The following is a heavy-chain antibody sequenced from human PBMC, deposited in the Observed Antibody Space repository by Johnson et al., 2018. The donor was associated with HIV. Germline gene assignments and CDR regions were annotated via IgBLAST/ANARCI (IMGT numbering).Heavy chain of an antibody. D-gene: IGHD6-13*01. CDR2: ISYDGSNK. CDR3: ARVRSSSAYAFDI. V-gene: IGHV3-30*04. Sequence: VQVVESGGGVVQPGRSLRLSCVASGFTLSSYAIHWVRQAPGKGLEWVAVISYDGSNKYYADSVKGRFTISRDNSKNTLYLQMNSLRAEDTAVYYCARVRSSSAYAFDIWGQGTMVTVSS. J-gene: IGHJ3*02. CDR1: GFTLSSYA.